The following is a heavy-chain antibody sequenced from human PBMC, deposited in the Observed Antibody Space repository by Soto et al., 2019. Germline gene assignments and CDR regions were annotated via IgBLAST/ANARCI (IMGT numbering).Heavy chain of an antibody. CDR1: GFTFSHYA. CDR3: ARDPSTGFADC. D-gene: IGHD3-9*01. J-gene: IGHJ4*02. Sequence: EVQLLQSGGDLVQPGGSLRLSCAASGFTFSHYAMNWVRQAPGKGLEWVSTISSSGGSTYYADSVKGRFTVSRDNSKNTLYLQINSLRAEDTAVYYGARDPSTGFADCWGQGTLVTVSS. V-gene: IGHV3-23*01. CDR2: ISSSGGST.